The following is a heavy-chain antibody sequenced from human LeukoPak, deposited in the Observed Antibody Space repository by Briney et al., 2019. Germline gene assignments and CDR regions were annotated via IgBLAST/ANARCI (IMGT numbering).Heavy chain of an antibody. Sequence: KSSETLSLTCTVSGGSIGSSSYYWGWIRQPPGKGLEWIGSIYYSGSTYYNPSLKSRVTISVDTSKNQFSLKLSSVTAADTAVSYCARHRPEYCSSNSWHFYYYYYMDLWGKGTKVTV. D-gene: IGHD2-2*01. J-gene: IGHJ6*03. V-gene: IGHV4-39*01. CDR2: IYYSGST. CDR1: GGSIGSSSYY. CDR3: ARHRPEYCSSNSWHFYYYYYMDL.